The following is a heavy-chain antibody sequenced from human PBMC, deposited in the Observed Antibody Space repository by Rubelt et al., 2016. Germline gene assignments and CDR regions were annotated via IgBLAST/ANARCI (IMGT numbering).Heavy chain of an antibody. D-gene: IGHD3-10*01. CDR1: GYTFTSYG. V-gene: IGHV1-18*01. CDR3: AGVRFGDSWFDP. Sequence: QVQLVQSGAEVKKPGASVKVSCKASGYTFTSYGISWVRQAPGQALEWMGWHSADNGNKNYAHQVQGRVTMTTDTSTSTSYRELRSRWSYDTAVYYCAGVRFGDSWFDPWGQGTLVTVSS. J-gene: IGHJ5*02. CDR2: HSADNGNK.